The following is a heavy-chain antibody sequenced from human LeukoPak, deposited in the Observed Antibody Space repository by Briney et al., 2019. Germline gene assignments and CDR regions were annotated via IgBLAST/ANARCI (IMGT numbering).Heavy chain of an antibody. Sequence: VASVKVSCKASGYTFKTYAIRWVRQAPGQGLEWMGWISTYNGDTKYAQKFQGRVTMTTDTSTTTAYIELRSLRSDDTAVYYCARDPSNTSGWYIYFDYWGQGALVTVSS. CDR3: ARDPSNTSGWYIYFDY. J-gene: IGHJ4*02. D-gene: IGHD6-19*01. V-gene: IGHV1-18*01. CDR1: GYTFKTYA. CDR2: ISTYNGDT.